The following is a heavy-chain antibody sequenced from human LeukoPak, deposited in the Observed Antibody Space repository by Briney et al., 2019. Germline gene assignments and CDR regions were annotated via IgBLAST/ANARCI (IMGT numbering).Heavy chain of an antibody. V-gene: IGHV3-7*01. CDR2: IKQDGSEK. CDR3: ARVGTNDAFDI. CDR1: GFTFSSYW. D-gene: IGHD1-26*01. J-gene: IGHJ3*02. Sequence: SGGSLRLYCAASGFTFSSYWMSWVRQAPGKGLEWVANIKQDGSEKYYVDSVKGRFTISRDNAKNSLYLQMNSLRAEDTAVYYCARVGTNDAFDIWGQGTMVTVSS.